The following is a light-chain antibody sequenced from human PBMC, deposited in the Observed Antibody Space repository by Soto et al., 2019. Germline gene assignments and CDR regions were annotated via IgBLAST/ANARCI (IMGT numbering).Light chain of an antibody. Sequence: ASVGDRVTITCRASQGISSFLAWYQQKPGKAPKLLIYAASTLQSGVPSRFSGSGSGTDFTLTISSLQPEDFATYYCQQLNSYPTWTFGQGTKVDIK. CDR2: AAS. CDR1: QGISSF. V-gene: IGKV1-9*01. CDR3: QQLNSYPTWT. J-gene: IGKJ1*01.